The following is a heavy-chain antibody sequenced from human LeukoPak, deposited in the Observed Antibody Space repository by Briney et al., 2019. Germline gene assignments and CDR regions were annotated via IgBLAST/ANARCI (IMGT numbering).Heavy chain of an antibody. CDR3: ALGYCSSTSCYAPNYYYYGMDV. J-gene: IGHJ6*02. CDR1: GGSISIYY. Sequence: AETLSLTCTVSGGSISIYYWSWIRQPPGKGLEWIGYIYYSGSTNYNPSLKSRVTISVDSSKNQFSLKLSSVTAADTAVYYCALGYCSSTSCYAPNYYYYGMDVWGQGTTVTVSS. CDR2: IYYSGST. V-gene: IGHV4-59*01. D-gene: IGHD2-2*01.